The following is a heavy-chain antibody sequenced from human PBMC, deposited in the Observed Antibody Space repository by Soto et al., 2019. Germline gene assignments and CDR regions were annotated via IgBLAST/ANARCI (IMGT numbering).Heavy chain of an antibody. D-gene: IGHD5-12*01. V-gene: IGHV1-18*04. Sequence: QIQLVQSGAEVKKPGASVRVSCKASGYAFSNYGISWIRQAPGLGLEWMGWISPYNGNTDYAQSLQGRVTMTTDTSTNTAYMEWRSLTSDDTAVYYCATSYDSGFDPWGQGTLVTVSS. CDR1: GYAFSNYG. CDR2: ISPYNGNT. CDR3: ATSYDSGFDP. J-gene: IGHJ5*02.